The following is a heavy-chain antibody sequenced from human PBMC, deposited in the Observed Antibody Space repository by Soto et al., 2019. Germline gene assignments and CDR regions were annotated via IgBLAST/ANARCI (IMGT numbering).Heavy chain of an antibody. J-gene: IGHJ4*02. Sequence: QVQLVESGGGVVQPGKSVRLSCAGSGFSFGSYAMHWVRQAPGKGLEWVAVISEDGVRKYYGDSVKGRFTISRDNSKNTLYLQMSSLRPEDTAVYRCAKAREDLVLLVALDDWVQGNQVTVSS. CDR1: GFSFGSYA. CDR2: ISEDGVRK. D-gene: IGHD2-8*01. V-gene: IGHV3-30*18. CDR3: AKAREDLVLLVALDD.